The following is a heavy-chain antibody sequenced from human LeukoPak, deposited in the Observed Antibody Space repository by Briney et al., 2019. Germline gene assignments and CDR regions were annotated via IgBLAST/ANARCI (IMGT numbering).Heavy chain of an antibody. CDR1: GYTFTSYD. V-gene: IGHV1-8*01. Sequence: ASVKVSCKASGYTFTSYDINWVRQATGQGLEWMGWMNPNSGNTGYAQKFQGRVTMTRNTSISTAYMELSSLRSEDTAVYYCARHRITILGSPENFDYWGQGTLVTVSS. CDR2: MNPNSGNT. J-gene: IGHJ4*02. CDR3: ARHRITILGSPENFDY. D-gene: IGHD3-9*01.